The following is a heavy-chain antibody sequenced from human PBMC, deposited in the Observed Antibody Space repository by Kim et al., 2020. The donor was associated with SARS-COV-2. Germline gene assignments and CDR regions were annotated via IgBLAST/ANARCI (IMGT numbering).Heavy chain of an antibody. Sequence: STTYNPSLKRRVTISVDTSKNHFSLKLSSVTAADTAVYYCARLAHNWFDPWGQGTLVTVSS. V-gene: IGHV4-34*01. CDR3: ARLAHNWFDP. CDR2: ST. J-gene: IGHJ5*02.